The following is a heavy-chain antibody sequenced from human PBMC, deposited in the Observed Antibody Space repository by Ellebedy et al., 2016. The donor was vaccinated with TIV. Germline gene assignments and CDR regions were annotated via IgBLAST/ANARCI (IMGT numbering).Heavy chain of an antibody. V-gene: IGHV3-74*01. D-gene: IGHD1-1*01. CDR3: ARNWYGIDY. CDR2: ITDDGSST. Sequence: GESLKISCAASGFTFSSYWMHWVRQAPGKGLVWVSRITDDGSSTSCADFVKGRFTISRDNVKNTLYLQMNSLRVEDTAVYYCARNWYGIDYWGQGTLVTVSS. CDR1: GFTFSSYW. J-gene: IGHJ4*02.